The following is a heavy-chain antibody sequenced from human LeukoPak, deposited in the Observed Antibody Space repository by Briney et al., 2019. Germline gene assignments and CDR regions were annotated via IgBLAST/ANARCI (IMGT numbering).Heavy chain of an antibody. J-gene: IGHJ5*02. CDR3: ARGRDNYYDT. D-gene: IGHD3-22*01. CDR2: ISSSSSYI. Sequence: VRSLRLSCAASGVTFSSYRMIWVRQAPGKRLEWVSSISSSSSYIYYADSVKGRFTISRDNAKNSLYLQMNSLRAEDTAVYYCARGRDNYYDTWGQGTLVTVSS. V-gene: IGHV3-21*01. CDR1: GVTFSSYR.